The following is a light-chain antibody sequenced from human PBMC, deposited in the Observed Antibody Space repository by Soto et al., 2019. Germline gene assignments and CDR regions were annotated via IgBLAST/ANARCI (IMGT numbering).Light chain of an antibody. CDR2: DAS. CDR1: QSVSSY. CDR3: QQRSNWSYT. Sequence: EIVLTQSPATLSLSPGERATLSCRASQSVSSYLAWYQQKPGQAPRLRIYDASNRATGIPARFSGSGSGTDFTLTISSLEPADFAVYYCQQRSNWSYTFGQGTKLEIK. J-gene: IGKJ2*01. V-gene: IGKV3-11*01.